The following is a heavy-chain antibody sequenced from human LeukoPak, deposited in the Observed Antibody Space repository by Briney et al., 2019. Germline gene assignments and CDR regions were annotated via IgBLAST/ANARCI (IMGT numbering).Heavy chain of an antibody. CDR2: ISAYNGNT. V-gene: IGHV1-18*04. D-gene: IGHD3-16*01. CDR1: GYTCTSYG. CDR3: ARDGRLTGPGGGFDY. J-gene: IGHJ4*02. Sequence: GASVKVSCKASGYTCTSYGISWVRQAPGQGLEWMGWISAYNGNTNYAQKLRGRVTMTTDTSTSTAYMELRSLRSDDTAVYYCARDGRLTGPGGGFDYWGQGTLVTVSS.